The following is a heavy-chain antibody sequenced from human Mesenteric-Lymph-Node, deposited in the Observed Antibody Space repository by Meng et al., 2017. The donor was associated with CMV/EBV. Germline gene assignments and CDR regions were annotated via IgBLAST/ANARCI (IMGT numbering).Heavy chain of an antibody. CDR2: THYSGST. CDR3: ARDGTNWGTFDY. V-gene: IGHV4-30-4*08. Sequence: TVSGASIRSGDYYWSWIRQPPGKGLEWIGYTHYSGSTYYNPSLKSRVTMSVDTPKNQFSLKLSSVTDADTAVYYCARDGTNWGTFDYWGQGTLVTVSS. D-gene: IGHD7-27*01. J-gene: IGHJ4*02. CDR1: GASIRSGDYY.